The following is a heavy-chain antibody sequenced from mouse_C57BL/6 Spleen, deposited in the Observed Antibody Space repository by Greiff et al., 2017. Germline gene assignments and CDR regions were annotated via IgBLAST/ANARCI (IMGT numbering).Heavy chain of an antibody. J-gene: IGHJ2*01. V-gene: IGHV14-3*01. CDR1: GFTFKNTS. D-gene: IGHD1-1*01. CDR2: IDPANGNT. Sequence: VQLQQSVAELVRPGASVKLSCTASGFTFKNTSMHWVKQRPEQGLEWIGRIDPANGNTKYAPKFQGKATITADTSSNTAYLQLSSLTSEDTAIYYCAREGIYYGSSYDYWGQGTTLTVSS. CDR3: AREGIYYGSSYDY.